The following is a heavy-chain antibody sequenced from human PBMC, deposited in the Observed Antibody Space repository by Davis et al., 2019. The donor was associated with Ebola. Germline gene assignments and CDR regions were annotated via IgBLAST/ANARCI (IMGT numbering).Heavy chain of an antibody. D-gene: IGHD3-3*01. J-gene: IGHJ6*02. CDR2: IKQDGSEK. CDR3: ARDLPPDHDFWSGHYYYYYGMDV. V-gene: IGHV3-7*01. CDR1: GFTFSSYW. Sequence: GESLKISCAASGFTFSSYWMSWVRQAPGKGLEWVANIKQDGSEKYYVDSVKGRFTISRDNAKNSLYLQMNSLRVEDTAVYFCARDLPPDHDFWSGHYYYYYGMDVWGQGTTVTVSS.